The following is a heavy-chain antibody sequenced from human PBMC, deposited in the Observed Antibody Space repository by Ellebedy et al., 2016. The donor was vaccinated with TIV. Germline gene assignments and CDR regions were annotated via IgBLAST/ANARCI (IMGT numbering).Heavy chain of an antibody. J-gene: IGHJ4*02. CDR3: AKCRHSTGCLLDS. CDR2: ISSAGSP. D-gene: IGHD6-19*01. V-gene: IGHV3-23*01. CDR1: GFTFSGFA. Sequence: GGSLRLSCVASGFTFSGFAMSWVRQASGKGLEWVSTISSAGSPNYADSVRGRFTISRDSSKDTLYLEMDSLRADDTAIYYCAKCRHSTGCLLDSWGQGTLVTVSS.